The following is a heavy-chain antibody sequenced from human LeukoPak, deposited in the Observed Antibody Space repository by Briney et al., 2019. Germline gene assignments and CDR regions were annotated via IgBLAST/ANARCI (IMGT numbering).Heavy chain of an antibody. CDR2: ISSSSSYI. J-gene: IGHJ6*03. D-gene: IGHD4-11*01. CDR1: GFTFSSYS. V-gene: IGHV3-21*01. CDR3: ARGVPKTSYYYYYMDV. Sequence: GGSLRLSCAASGFTFSSYSMNWVRQAPGKGLEWVSSISSSSSYIYYADSVKGRFTISRDNAKNSLYLQMNSLRAEDTAVYYCARGVPKTSYYYYYMDVWGKGTTVTVSS.